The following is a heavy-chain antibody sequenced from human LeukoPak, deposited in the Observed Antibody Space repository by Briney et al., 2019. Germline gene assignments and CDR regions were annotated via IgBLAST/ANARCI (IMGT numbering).Heavy chain of an antibody. CDR3: AREELRYSSGSSHSYFDY. CDR1: GFTFSNAW. CDR2: ISSSGSTI. D-gene: IGHD6-19*01. J-gene: IGHJ4*02. V-gene: IGHV3-11*04. Sequence: PGGSLRLSCAASGFTFSNAWMSWVRQAPGKGLEWVSYISSSGSTIYYADSVKGQFTISRDNAKNSLYLQMDSLRAEDTAVYYCAREELRYSSGSSHSYFDYWGQGTLVTVSS.